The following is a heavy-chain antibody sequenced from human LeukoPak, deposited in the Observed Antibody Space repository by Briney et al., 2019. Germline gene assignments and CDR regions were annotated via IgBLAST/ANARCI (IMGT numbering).Heavy chain of an antibody. Sequence: GGSLRLSCAATGLSVSSNFMSWVRQAPGKGLEWVSVIYGGGSTYYADSVKGRFTISRDNSKNTLYLQMNSLRAEDTAVYYCAKVNYDFWSGYSYYYYMDVWGKGTTVTVSS. CDR2: IYGGGST. CDR3: AKVNYDFWSGYSYYYYMDV. CDR1: GLSVSSNF. D-gene: IGHD3-3*01. J-gene: IGHJ6*03. V-gene: IGHV3-53*05.